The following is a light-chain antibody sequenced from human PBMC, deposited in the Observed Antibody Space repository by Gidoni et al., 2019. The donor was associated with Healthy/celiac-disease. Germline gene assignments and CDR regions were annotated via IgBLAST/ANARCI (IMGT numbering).Light chain of an antibody. CDR3: SSYTSSSAVV. V-gene: IGLV2-14*01. J-gene: IGLJ2*01. CDR2: EVS. CDR1: SSDVGGYNF. Sequence: QSSLTQPAPVSGSSGQSITISCTGTSSDVGGYNFVSWYQQHPGKAPKLRIYEVSNRPSGVSNRFSGSKSGNTASLTISGLQAEDEAGYYCSSYTSSSAVVFGGGTKLTVL.